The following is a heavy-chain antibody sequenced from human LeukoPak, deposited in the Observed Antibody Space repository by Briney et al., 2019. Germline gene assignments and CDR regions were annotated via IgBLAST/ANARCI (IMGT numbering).Heavy chain of an antibody. J-gene: IGHJ6*02. D-gene: IGHD6-13*01. Sequence: GESLKISCKGSGYTFTNYWIGWVRLMPGKGLEWMGIIFPRDSDTRYSPSFQGQVTISADKSINTAYLQWSSLKASDTAMYYCARHMGDGSSWYPDFYYYGLDVWGRGNTVTVSS. V-gene: IGHV5-51*01. CDR1: GYTFTNYW. CDR2: IFPRDSDT. CDR3: ARHMGDGSSWYPDFYYYGLDV.